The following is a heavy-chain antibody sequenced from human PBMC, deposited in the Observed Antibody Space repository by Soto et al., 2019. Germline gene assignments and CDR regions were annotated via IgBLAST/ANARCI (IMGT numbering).Heavy chain of an antibody. CDR2: ISGSGGST. V-gene: IGHV3-23*01. Sequence: PGGSLRLSCAASGFTFRSYAMSWVRQAPGKGLEWVSGISGSGGSTYYADSMKGRFTISRDNSKNTLYLQMNSLRAEDTAVYYCAKDADYSSWQYFDYWGQGTLVTVSS. D-gene: IGHD6-13*01. J-gene: IGHJ4*02. CDR3: AKDADYSSWQYFDY. CDR1: GFTFRSYA.